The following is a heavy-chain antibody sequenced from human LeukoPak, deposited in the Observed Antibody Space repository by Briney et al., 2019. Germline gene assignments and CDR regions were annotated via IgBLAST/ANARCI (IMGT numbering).Heavy chain of an antibody. CDR3: AKYNWNYFAFDI. J-gene: IGHJ3*02. V-gene: IGHV4-39*07. CDR1: GGSISSSSYY. Sequence: PSETLSLTCTVSGGSISSSSYYWGWIRQPPGKGLEWIGSIYYSGSTNYNPSLKSRVTISVDTSKNQFSLKLSSVTAADTAVYYCAKYNWNYFAFDIWGQGTMVTVSS. CDR2: IYYSGST. D-gene: IGHD1-7*01.